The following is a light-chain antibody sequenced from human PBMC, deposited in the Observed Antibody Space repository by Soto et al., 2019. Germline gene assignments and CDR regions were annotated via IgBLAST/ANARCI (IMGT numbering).Light chain of an antibody. Sequence: EIVLTQSPGTLSLSPGERATLSCRASQSVSSSYSAWYQQKPGQAPRLLIYGASSRATGIPDRFSGSGSGTDFSLTISRLEPEDFAVYYCHQYGGSPTWTFGQGTKVEIK. CDR1: QSVSSSY. V-gene: IGKV3-20*01. CDR2: GAS. J-gene: IGKJ1*01. CDR3: HQYGGSPTWT.